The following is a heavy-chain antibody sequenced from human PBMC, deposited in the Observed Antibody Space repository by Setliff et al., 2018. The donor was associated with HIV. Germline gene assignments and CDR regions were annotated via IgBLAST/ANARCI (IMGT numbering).Heavy chain of an antibody. V-gene: IGHV3-20*04. CDR3: ARAGYHDSSGYLGPDYYYMDV. J-gene: IGHJ6*03. CDR2: INWNGGRI. D-gene: IGHD3-22*01. Sequence: GGSLRLSCAASGFTFGDYGMSWVRQAPGKGLEWVSGINWNGGRIGYADSVKGRFTISRDNAKNSLYLQMNSLRAEDTALYYCARAGYHDSSGYLGPDYYYMDVWGKGTTVTVSS. CDR1: GFTFGDYG.